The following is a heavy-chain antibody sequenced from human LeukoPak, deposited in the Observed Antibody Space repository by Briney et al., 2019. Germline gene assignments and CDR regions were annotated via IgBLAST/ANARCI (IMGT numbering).Heavy chain of an antibody. D-gene: IGHD3-10*01. J-gene: IGHJ4*02. CDR1: GGSISNYY. CDR2: IYPSGST. Sequence: SETLSLTCSVSGGSISNYYWSWIRQPAGKGLGWIGRIYPSGSTNYNPSLKSRVTMSIDTSKNQFSLKLSSVTAADTAVYYCARDYYDSGSYPFDYWGQGTLVIVSS. CDR3: ARDYYDSGSYPFDY. V-gene: IGHV4-4*07.